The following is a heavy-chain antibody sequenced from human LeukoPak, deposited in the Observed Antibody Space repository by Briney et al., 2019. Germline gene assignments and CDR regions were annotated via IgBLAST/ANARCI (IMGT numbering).Heavy chain of an antibody. V-gene: IGHV3-43*01. Sequence: PGGSLRLSCATSGFRFDEYNIHWVRQPPGRGLEWGSVIDRDSDGTHYADSVRGRFTISRDNIKKSLNLQMNSVTTEDTAFYYCAKEHNTGWPNLDYWGQGTLVTASS. D-gene: IGHD6-19*01. CDR3: AKEHNTGWPNLDY. CDR2: IDRDSDGT. CDR1: GFRFDEYN. J-gene: IGHJ4*02.